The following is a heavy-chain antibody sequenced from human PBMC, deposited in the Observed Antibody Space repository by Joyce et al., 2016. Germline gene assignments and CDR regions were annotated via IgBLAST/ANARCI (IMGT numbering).Heavy chain of an antibody. CDR2: IKQDGSEE. CDR1: GFTFSSYW. CDR3: VRADWGSIDN. V-gene: IGHV3-7*01. D-gene: IGHD7-27*01. J-gene: IGHJ4*02. Sequence: EVQLVESGGGLVRPGGSLRLSCAASGFTFSSYWMSWVRQAPGMGLEGVANIKQDGSEEYYVDSVRGRFTISRDNAKNSLFLQMNSLRVDDTAVYYCVRADWGSIDNWGQGTLVTVSS.